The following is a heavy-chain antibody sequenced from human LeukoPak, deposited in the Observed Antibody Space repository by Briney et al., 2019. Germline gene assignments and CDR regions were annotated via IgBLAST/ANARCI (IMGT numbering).Heavy chain of an antibody. CDR1: GYSFTNHY. D-gene: IGHD6-19*01. CDR2: INPSGGTT. V-gene: IGHV1-46*01. CDR3: ARQGAYSSAIGLGY. Sequence: ASVKVSCKASGYSFTNHYMYWVRQAPGQGLEWMGVINPSGGTTAYAQKFQGRVTMTRDTSTRTVYMEVSSLRSEDTAVYYCARQGAYSSAIGLGYWGQGTLVTVSS. J-gene: IGHJ4*02.